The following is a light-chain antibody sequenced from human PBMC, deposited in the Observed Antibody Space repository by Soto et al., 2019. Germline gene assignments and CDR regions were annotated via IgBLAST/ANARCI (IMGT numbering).Light chain of an antibody. CDR2: VAS. CDR3: MQSLQTPRT. V-gene: IGKV2-28*01. Sequence: DIVMTQSPLSLPVTPGEPASISCRSSQSLLHTDGYNYLDWFLQKPGQSPQLLIYVASNRASGVPARFSGSGLGTDFTLKISRVEAEDVGVYYCMQSLQTPRTFGQGTKVEI. CDR1: QSLLHTDGYNY. J-gene: IGKJ1*01.